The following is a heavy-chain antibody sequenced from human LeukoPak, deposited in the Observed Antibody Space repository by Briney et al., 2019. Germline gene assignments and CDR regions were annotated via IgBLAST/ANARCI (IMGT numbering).Heavy chain of an antibody. Sequence: GGSLRLSCAASGFTFSSYWMSWVRQAPGKGLVWVAHINTDGRTTTYADSVKGRFTVARDNAKNTLYLEMNRLRAEDTAVYYCARDNTYMFDYWGQGTQVTVSS. V-gene: IGHV3-74*01. J-gene: IGHJ4*02. CDR1: GFTFSSYW. CDR2: INTDGRTT. D-gene: IGHD2-2*02. CDR3: ARDNTYMFDY.